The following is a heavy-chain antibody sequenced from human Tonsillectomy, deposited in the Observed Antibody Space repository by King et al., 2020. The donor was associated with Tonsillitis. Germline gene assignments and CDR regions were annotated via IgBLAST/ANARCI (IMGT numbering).Heavy chain of an antibody. CDR1: GFRFSRYG. CDR3: AKALCLIGYCSSSSCYGMDALHI. V-gene: IGHV3-23*04. Sequence: VQLVESGGGLVQPGGSLRVSCAASGFRFSRYGMSWVRQAPGKGLEWISLISETGTYTNYADSVKGRFTISRDNSKNTLYLQMNSLRVEDTAVYYCAKALCLIGYCSSSSCYGMDALHIWGQGTMVTVSS. J-gene: IGHJ3*02. D-gene: IGHD2-2*01. CDR2: ISETGTYT.